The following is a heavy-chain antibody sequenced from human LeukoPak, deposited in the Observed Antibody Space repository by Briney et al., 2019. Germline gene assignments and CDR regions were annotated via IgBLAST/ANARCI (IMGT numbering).Heavy chain of an antibody. D-gene: IGHD3-22*01. Sequence: GGSLRLSCAASGFTFSSYGMHWVRQAPGKGLEWVAIISHDGVNKYYADSVKGRFTISRDNPKNGVLLQMNSLRVEDTALYFCAKVRSPNIVVDGLFDSWGQGTLVAVSS. CDR1: GFTFSSYG. J-gene: IGHJ4*02. CDR2: ISHDGVNK. V-gene: IGHV3-30*18. CDR3: AKVRSPNIVVDGLFDS.